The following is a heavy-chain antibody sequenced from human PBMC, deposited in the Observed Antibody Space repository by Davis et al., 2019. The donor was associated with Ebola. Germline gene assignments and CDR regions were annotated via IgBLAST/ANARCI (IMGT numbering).Heavy chain of an antibody. CDR2: IYYSGST. D-gene: IGHD6-19*01. CDR1: GGSISSYY. J-gene: IGHJ4*02. CDR3: ARPRGAYSSGWYDPFDY. V-gene: IGHV4-59*08. Sequence: SETLSLTCTVSGGSISSYYWSWIRQPPGKGLEWIGYIYYSGSTNYNPSLKSRVTISVDTSKNQFSLKLSSVTAADTAVYYCARPRGAYSSGWYDPFDYWGQGTLVTVSS.